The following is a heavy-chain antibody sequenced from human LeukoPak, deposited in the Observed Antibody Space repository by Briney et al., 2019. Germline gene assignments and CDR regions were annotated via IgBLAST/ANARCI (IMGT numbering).Heavy chain of an antibody. CDR3: ARAYCSSTSCYLGNWFDP. J-gene: IGHJ5*02. CDR2: INHSGST. Sequence: SETLSLTCAVYGGSFSCYYWSWIRQPPGKGLEWIGEINHSGSTNYNPSLKSRVTISVDTSKNQFSLKLSSVTAADTAVYYCARAYCSSTSCYLGNWFDPWGQGTLVTVSS. D-gene: IGHD2-2*01. CDR1: GGSFSCYY. V-gene: IGHV4-34*01.